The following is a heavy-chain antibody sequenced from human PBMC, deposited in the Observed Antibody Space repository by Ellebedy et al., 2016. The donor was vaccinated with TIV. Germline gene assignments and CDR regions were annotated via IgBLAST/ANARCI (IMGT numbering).Heavy chain of an antibody. D-gene: IGHD4-23*01. Sequence: GESLKISXAASGFTFSSYWMSWVRQAPGKGLEWVANIKQDGSEKYYVDSVKGRFTISRDNAKNSLYLQMNSLRAEDTAVYYCARVKGVYGGNSRYYFDYWGQGTLVTVSS. CDR3: ARVKGVYGGNSRYYFDY. J-gene: IGHJ4*02. V-gene: IGHV3-7*01. CDR2: IKQDGSEK. CDR1: GFTFSSYW.